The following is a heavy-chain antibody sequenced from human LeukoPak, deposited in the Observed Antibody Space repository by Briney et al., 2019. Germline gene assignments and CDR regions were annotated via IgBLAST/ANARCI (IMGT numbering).Heavy chain of an antibody. J-gene: IGHJ4*02. D-gene: IGHD2-15*01. Sequence: GASVKVSCKASGYTFTGYYMHWVRQAPGQGLEWMGWINPDSGGTNYAQKFQGRVTMTRDTSISTAYMELSRLRSDDTAVYYCARKHSSVAVSAATDWGQGTLVTVSS. CDR3: ARKHSSVAVSAATD. V-gene: IGHV1-2*02. CDR2: INPDSGGT. CDR1: GYTFTGYY.